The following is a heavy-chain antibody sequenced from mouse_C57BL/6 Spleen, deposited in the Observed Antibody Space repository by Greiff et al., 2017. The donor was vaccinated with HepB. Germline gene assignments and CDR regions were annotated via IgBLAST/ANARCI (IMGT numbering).Heavy chain of an antibody. V-gene: IGHV1-55*01. CDR1: GYTFTSYW. CDR3: ARDDYGGGYYYAMDY. Sequence: QVQLQQPGAELVKPGASVKMSCKASGYTFTSYWITWVKQRPGQGLEWIGDIYPGSGSTNYNEKFKSKATLTVDTSSSTAYMELRSLTSEDSAVYFCARDDYGGGYYYAMDYWGQGTSVTVSS. J-gene: IGHJ4*01. D-gene: IGHD2-4*01. CDR2: IYPGSGST.